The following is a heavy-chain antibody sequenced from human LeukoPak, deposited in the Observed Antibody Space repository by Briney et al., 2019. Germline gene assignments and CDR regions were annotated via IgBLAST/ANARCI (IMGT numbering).Heavy chain of an antibody. J-gene: IGHJ4*02. CDR1: GFTFSSYA. D-gene: IGHD1-26*01. CDR2: ISYDGSNK. CDR3: AGDRKSGNFLGEFDH. V-gene: IGHV3-30*04. Sequence: PGGSLRLSCAASGFTFSSYAMHWVRQAPGKGLEWVAVISYDGSNKYYADSVKGRFTISRDNSKSILYLQMNSLRAEDTAIYYCAGDRKSGNFLGEFDHWGLGTLVTVSS.